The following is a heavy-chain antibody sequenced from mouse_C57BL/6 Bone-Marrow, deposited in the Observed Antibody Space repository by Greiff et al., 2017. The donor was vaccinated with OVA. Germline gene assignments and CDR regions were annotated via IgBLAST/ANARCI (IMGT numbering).Heavy chain of an antibody. CDR2: IDPETGGT. CDR1: GYTFTDYE. Sequence: QVQLQQSGAELVRPGASVTLSCKASGYTFTDYEMHWVKQTPVHGLEWIGAIDPETGGTAYNQKFKGKAILTAEKSSSTAYLELRSLTSEDSAVYYCTKDTTVVAHWYFDVWGTGTTVTVSS. CDR3: TKDTTVVAHWYFDV. J-gene: IGHJ1*03. D-gene: IGHD1-1*01. V-gene: IGHV1-15*01.